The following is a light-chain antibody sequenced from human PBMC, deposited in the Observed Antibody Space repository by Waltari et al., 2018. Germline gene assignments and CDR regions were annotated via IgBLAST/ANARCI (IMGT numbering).Light chain of an antibody. J-gene: IGLJ2*01. V-gene: IGLV2-11*01. CDR1: SSDVGGYNY. CDR2: DVS. CDR3: CSYAGSYTGV. Sequence: QSALTQPRSVSGSPGQSVTISCTGPSSDVGGYNYVPWYQQHPGKAPKLMIYDVSKRPSGVPDRFSGSKSGNTASLTISGLQAEDEADYYCCSYAGSYTGVFGGGTKLTVL.